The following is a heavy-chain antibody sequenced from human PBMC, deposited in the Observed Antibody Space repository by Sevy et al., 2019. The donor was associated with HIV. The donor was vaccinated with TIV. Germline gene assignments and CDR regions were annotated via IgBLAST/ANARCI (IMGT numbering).Heavy chain of an antibody. CDR1: GGSFSGYY. Sequence: SETLSLTCAVYGGSFSGYYWSWIRQPPGKGLEWIGEINHSGSTNYNPSLKSRVTISVDTSKNQFSLKLSSLTAADTAVYYCARGSITMVRGVIITGDFDYWGQGTLVTVSS. V-gene: IGHV4-34*01. D-gene: IGHD3-10*01. J-gene: IGHJ4*02. CDR3: ARGSITMVRGVIITGDFDY. CDR2: INHSGST.